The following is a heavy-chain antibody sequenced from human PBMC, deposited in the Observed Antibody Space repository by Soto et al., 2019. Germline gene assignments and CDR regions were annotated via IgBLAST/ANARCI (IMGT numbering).Heavy chain of an antibody. Sequence: QVQLVQSGAEVKKPGSSVKVSCKASGGTFSSYAISWVRQAPGQGLEWMGGIIPIFGTANYAQKFQGRVTITADESMSPASXELSSLRSEDTAVYYCASVDDILTGYYYYYYGMDVWGQGTTVTVSS. CDR1: GGTFSSYA. CDR3: ASVDDILTGYYYYYYGMDV. CDR2: IIPIFGTA. J-gene: IGHJ6*02. D-gene: IGHD3-9*01. V-gene: IGHV1-69*12.